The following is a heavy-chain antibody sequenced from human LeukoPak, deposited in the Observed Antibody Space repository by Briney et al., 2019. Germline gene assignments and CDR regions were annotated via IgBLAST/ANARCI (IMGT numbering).Heavy chain of an antibody. Sequence: GGSLTLSCAGSAFTFSNCAMSWVRQAPGNGLEWVSSISGSGATTYYADSVKGRFTISRDNSKKTLYLQMNSLRADDTAVSHCEKGFYGSGRSDYWGKGTLVTVSS. CDR2: ISGSGATT. V-gene: IGHV3-23*01. D-gene: IGHD3-10*01. J-gene: IGHJ4*02. CDR3: EKGFYGSGRSDY. CDR1: AFTFSNCA.